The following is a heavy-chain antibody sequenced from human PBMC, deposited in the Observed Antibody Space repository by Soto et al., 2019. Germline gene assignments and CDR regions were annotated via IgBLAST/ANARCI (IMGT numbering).Heavy chain of an antibody. J-gene: IGHJ6*02. D-gene: IGHD2-2*02. V-gene: IGHV5-51*01. CDR3: ARRGYRYYYGMDV. CDR2: IYPGDSDT. Sequence: PGESLKIFCKGSGYSFTSYWIGWVRQMPGKGLEWMGIIYPGDSDTRYSPSFQGQVTISADKSISTAYLQWSSLKASDTAMYYCARRGYRYYYGMDVWGQGTTVTVSS. CDR1: GYSFTSYW.